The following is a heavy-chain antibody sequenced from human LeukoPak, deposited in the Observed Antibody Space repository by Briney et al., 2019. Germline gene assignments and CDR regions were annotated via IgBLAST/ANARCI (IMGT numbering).Heavy chain of an antibody. D-gene: IGHD6-6*01. CDR1: GYTFTSYD. CDR2: MNPNSGNT. CDR3: ARSRTGIAARGYYYMDV. J-gene: IGHJ6*03. Sequence: ASVKVSCKASGYTFTSYDVNWFRQATGQGLEWMGWMNPNSGNTGYAQKFQGRVTHTRDTSISTAYMELSSLRSEDTAVYYCARSRTGIAARGYYYMDVWGKGTTVTVSS. V-gene: IGHV1-8*01.